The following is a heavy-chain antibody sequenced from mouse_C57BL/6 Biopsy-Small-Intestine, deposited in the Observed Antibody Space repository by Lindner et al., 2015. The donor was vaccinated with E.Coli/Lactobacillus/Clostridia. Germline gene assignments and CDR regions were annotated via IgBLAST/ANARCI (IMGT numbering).Heavy chain of an antibody. D-gene: IGHD3-2*02. CDR3: ARDSSGYGFGY. V-gene: IGHV1-85*01. Sequence: VQLQESGPELVKPGASVKLSCKASGYTFTSYDINWVKQRPGQGLEWIGWIYPRDGSAKYNEKFKGKATFTVDMSSSTAYMELHSLTSEDSAVYFCARDSSGYGFGYWGQGTLVTVSA. CDR2: IYPRDGSA. CDR1: GYTFTSYD. J-gene: IGHJ3*01.